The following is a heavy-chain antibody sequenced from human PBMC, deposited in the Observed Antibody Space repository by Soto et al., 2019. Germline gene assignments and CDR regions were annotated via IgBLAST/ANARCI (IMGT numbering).Heavy chain of an antibody. V-gene: IGHV1-18*04. D-gene: IGHD1-1*01. CDR2: ISAYNGNT. CDR3: ARDPTGTGWFDP. CDR1: GYTFTSYG. Sequence: ASGKFSCKASGYTFTSYGISWVRQAPGQGPEWMGWISAYNGNTNYAQKLQGRVTMTTDTSTSTAYMELRSLRSDDTAVYYCARDPTGTGWFDPWGQGTLVTVSS. J-gene: IGHJ5*02.